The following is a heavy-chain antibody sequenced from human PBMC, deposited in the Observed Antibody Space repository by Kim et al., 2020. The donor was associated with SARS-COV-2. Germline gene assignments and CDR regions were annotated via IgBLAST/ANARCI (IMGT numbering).Heavy chain of an antibody. J-gene: IGHJ3*02. D-gene: IGHD6-19*01. CDR1: GFTFSSYA. CDR2: ISGSGGST. CDR3: AKHLPYSSGWYAPQYI. Sequence: GGSLRLSCAASGFTFSSYAMSWVRQAPGKGLEWVSAISGSGGSTYYADSVKGRFTISRDNSKNTLYLQMNSLRAEDTAVYYCAKHLPYSSGWYAPQYIWGQGTMVTVSS. V-gene: IGHV3-23*01.